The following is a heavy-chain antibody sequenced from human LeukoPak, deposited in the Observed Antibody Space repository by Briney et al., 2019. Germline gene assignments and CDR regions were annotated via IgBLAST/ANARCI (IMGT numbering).Heavy chain of an antibody. CDR2: INPNSGGT. D-gene: IGHD2-21*02. V-gene: IGHV1-2*02. J-gene: IGHJ5*02. CDR3: GLVTSGNWWFDP. Sequence: ASVKVSCKASGYXFSVYHIHWVRQAPGQGLEWMGWINPNSGGTNYAQNLQGRVTMTRDTSISTAYMELSSLRSDDTAVYYCGLVTSGNWWFDPWGQGTLVTVSS. CDR1: GYXFSVYH.